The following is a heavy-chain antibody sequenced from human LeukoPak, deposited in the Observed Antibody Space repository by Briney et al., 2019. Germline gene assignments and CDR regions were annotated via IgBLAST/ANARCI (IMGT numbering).Heavy chain of an antibody. CDR1: GYTFTSYG. CDR3: GYCSSTSSLAGDAFDI. J-gene: IGHJ3*02. Sequence: ASVKLSCKASGYTFTSYGISWVRQALGQGLEWMGCISAYNGNTSYAQKLQGRVTMTTDTATSTPYMELRSLRSDDTAVYYCGYCSSTSSLAGDAFDIWGQGTMVTVSS. V-gene: IGHV1-18*01. CDR2: ISAYNGNT. D-gene: IGHD2-2*01.